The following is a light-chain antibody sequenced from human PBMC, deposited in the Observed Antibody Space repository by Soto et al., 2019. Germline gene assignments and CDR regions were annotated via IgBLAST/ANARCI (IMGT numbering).Light chain of an antibody. CDR2: DVS. Sequence: QSALTQPASVSGSPGQSITISCTGTSSDVGGYNYVSWYQQHPGKAPKLMIYDVSNRPSGVSNRFSGSKSGNTASLTISGVQAEDEADYYCSSYTSSSTPVLGGGTKLTVL. CDR3: SSYTSSSTPV. CDR1: SSDVGGYNY. J-gene: IGLJ2*01. V-gene: IGLV2-14*01.